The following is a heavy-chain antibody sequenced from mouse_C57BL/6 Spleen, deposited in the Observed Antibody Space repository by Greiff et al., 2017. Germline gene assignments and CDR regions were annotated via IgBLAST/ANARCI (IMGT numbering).Heavy chain of an antibody. CDR1: GYTFTSYW. Sequence: QVQLQQPGAELVRPGSSVKLSCKASGYTFTSYWMDWVKQRPGQGLEWIGNIYPSDSETHYNQKFKDKATLTVDKSSSTAYMQLSSLTSEDSAVYYCAREGYYGSLFDYWGQGTTLTVSS. CDR3: AREGYYGSLFDY. V-gene: IGHV1-61*01. J-gene: IGHJ2*01. CDR2: IYPSDSET. D-gene: IGHD1-1*01.